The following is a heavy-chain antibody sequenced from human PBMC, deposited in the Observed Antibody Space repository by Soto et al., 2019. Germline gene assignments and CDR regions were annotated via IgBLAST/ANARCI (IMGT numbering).Heavy chain of an antibody. CDR1: GFTFRSFT. J-gene: IGHJ5*02. CDR2: ISSNSAYI. CDR3: TRDASRDSSARGWFDP. D-gene: IGHD6-13*01. Sequence: PGGSLRLSCAASGFTFRSFTINWVRQAPGKGLEWVSTISSNSAYIYYTDALRGRFTISRDNAKNSLHPQMNSLRAEDTAVYYCTRDASRDSSARGWFDPWGPGTLVTVSS. V-gene: IGHV3-21*01.